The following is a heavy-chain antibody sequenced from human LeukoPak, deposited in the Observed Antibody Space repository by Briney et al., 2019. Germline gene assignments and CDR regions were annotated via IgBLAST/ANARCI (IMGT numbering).Heavy chain of an antibody. CDR3: AKVSLNMVNDAFDI. Sequence: GGSLRLSCAASGFIFSSYGMHWVRQAPDKGLDWVAFIRYDGSRKYYADSVKGRFTISRDNSKNTLYLQMNSLRAEDTAMDYCAKVSLNMVNDAFDIWGQGTMVSVSS. CDR1: GFIFSSYG. J-gene: IGHJ3*02. V-gene: IGHV3-30*02. CDR2: IRYDGSRK. D-gene: IGHD4/OR15-4a*01.